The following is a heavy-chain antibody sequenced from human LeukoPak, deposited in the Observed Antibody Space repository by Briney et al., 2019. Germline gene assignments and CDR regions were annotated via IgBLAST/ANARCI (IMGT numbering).Heavy chain of an antibody. J-gene: IGHJ4*02. Sequence: GGSLRLSCAASGFTFSSYAMHWVRQAPGKGLEWVAVISYDGSNKYYADSVKGRFTISRDNSKNTLYLQMNSLRAEDTAVYYCARDATIFGMATITGYFDYWGQGTLVTVSS. V-gene: IGHV3-30*04. CDR1: GFTFSSYA. D-gene: IGHD5-24*01. CDR2: ISYDGSNK. CDR3: ARDATIFGMATITGYFDY.